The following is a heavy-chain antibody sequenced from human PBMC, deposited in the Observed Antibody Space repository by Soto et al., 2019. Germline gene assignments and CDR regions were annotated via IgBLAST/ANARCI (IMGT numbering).Heavy chain of an antibody. CDR1: GFSLSTSGVG. D-gene: IGHD2-15*01. V-gene: IGHV2-5*02. Sequence: KESGPTLVRPTQTLTLTCTFSGFSLSTSGVGVGWIRQPPGKALEWLALIYWDDDKRYSPSLKSRLTITKDTSKNQVVLTMTNMDPVDTATYYCAHTIYCIGGSCYFSGHFDYWGQGTLVTVSS. CDR2: IYWDDDK. CDR3: AHTIYCIGGSCYFSGHFDY. J-gene: IGHJ4*02.